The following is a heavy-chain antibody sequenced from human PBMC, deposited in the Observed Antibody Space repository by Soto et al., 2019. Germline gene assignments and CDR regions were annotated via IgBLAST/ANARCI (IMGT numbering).Heavy chain of an antibody. J-gene: IGHJ6*02. CDR1: GGTFSSYA. D-gene: IGHD3-22*01. CDR3: ARDYDDSSGYVYYYGMDV. V-gene: IGHV1-69*13. Sequence: VKVSCKASGGTFSSYAISWVRQAPGQGLEWMGGIIPIFGTANYAQKFQGRVTITADESTSTAYMELSSLRSEDTAVYYCARDYDDSSGYVYYYGMDVWGQGTTVTVSS. CDR2: IIPIFGTA.